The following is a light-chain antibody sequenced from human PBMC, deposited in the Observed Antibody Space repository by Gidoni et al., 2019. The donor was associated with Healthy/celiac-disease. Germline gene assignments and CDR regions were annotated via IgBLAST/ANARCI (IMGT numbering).Light chain of an antibody. CDR3: QQLNSYLFT. V-gene: IGKV1-9*01. J-gene: IGKJ3*01. Sequence: DIQLTQSPSFLSASVGDRVTITCRASQGISSCLAWYQQKPGKAPKLLIYAASTLQSGVPSRFSGSGSGTEFTLTISSLQPEDFATYYCQQLNSYLFTFGPGTKVDIK. CDR2: AAS. CDR1: QGISSC.